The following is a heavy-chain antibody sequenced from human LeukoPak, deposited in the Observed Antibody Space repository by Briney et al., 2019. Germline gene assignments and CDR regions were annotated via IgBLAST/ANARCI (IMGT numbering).Heavy chain of an antibody. J-gene: IGHJ3*02. CDR3: ARVKYYYDSSGSGHDAFDI. V-gene: IGHV4-34*01. D-gene: IGHD3-22*01. CDR2: INHSGST. CDR1: GGSFSGYY. Sequence: KPSETLSLTCAVYGGSFSGYYWSWIRQPPGKGLEWIGEINHSGSTNYNPSLKSRVTISVDTSKNQFSLKLSSVTAADTAVYYCARVKYYYDSSGSGHDAFDIWGQGTMVTVSS.